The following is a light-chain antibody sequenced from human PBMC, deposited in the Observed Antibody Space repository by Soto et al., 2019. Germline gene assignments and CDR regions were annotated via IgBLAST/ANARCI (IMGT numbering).Light chain of an antibody. J-gene: IGLJ3*02. CDR3: SSYTSSSSLWV. CDR1: SSDVGDYNY. CDR2: EVT. Sequence: QSALTQPASVSGSPGQSITISCTGTSSDVGDYNYVSWYQQHPGKAPRLIIYEVTNRPSGVSNRFSGSKSGNTASLTISGLHADDEADYYCSSYTSSSSLWVFGGGTKLTVL. V-gene: IGLV2-14*01.